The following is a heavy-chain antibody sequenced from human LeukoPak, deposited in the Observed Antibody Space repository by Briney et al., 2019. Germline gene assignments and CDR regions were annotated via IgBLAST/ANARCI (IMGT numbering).Heavy chain of an antibody. CDR1: GGTFSSYA. V-gene: IGHV1-69*13. D-gene: IGHD4-23*01. J-gene: IGHJ6*02. Sequence: GASVKVSCKASGGTFSSYAISWVRQAPGQGLEWMGGIIPIFGTANYAQKFQGRVTITADESTSTAYMELSSLRSEDTAVYYCASGALTTVVIYYYYGMDVWGQGTTVTVSS. CDR2: IIPIFGTA. CDR3: ASGALTTVVIYYYYGMDV.